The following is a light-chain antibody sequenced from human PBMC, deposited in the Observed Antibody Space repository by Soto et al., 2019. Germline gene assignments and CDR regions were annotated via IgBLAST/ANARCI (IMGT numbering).Light chain of an antibody. V-gene: IGKV1-33*01. CDR2: DAS. J-gene: IGKJ1*01. Sequence: DIQMTQSTSSVSESVGDRVTITCQASQDISNYLNWYQQKPGKAPKLLIYDASNLETGVPSRFSGSGSGTDFTFTISSLQPEDIATYYCQQYDNLPWTFGQGTKVDIK. CDR3: QQYDNLPWT. CDR1: QDISNY.